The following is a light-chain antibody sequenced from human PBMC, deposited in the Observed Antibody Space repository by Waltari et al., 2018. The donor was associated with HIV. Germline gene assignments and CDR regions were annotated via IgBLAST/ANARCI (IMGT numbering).Light chain of an antibody. CDR3: HQFENFPLT. V-gene: IGKV1-33*01. J-gene: IGKJ4*01. CDR1: PDISNY. Sequence: DIQMTQSPSSLSASVGDRVTITCQASPDISNYLNWYQQKPGKAPKLLIYDASNLETGVPSRFSGSGSGTDFTFTIRSLQPEDIATYFCHQFENFPLTFGGGTKVEIK. CDR2: DAS.